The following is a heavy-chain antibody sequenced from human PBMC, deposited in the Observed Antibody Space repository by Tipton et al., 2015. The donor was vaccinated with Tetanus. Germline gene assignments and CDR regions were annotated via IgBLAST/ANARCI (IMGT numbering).Heavy chain of an antibody. V-gene: IGHV4-4*02. J-gene: IGHJ4*02. CDR3: ARGLPREPFYFDY. CDR1: GGPVSSSNW. Sequence: TLSLTCDVSGGPVSSSNWWSWVRQAPGKGLEWIGEIYYTERTSYTPSLDGRVSISVDTSKNQFFLRLTSVTAADTAVYYCARGLPREPFYFDYWGQGKQVTVSS. CDR2: IYYTERT. D-gene: IGHD1-26*01.